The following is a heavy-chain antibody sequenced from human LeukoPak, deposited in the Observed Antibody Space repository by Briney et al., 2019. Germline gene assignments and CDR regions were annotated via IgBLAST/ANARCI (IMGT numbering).Heavy chain of an antibody. CDR2: IYTSGST. Sequence: SQTLSLTCTVSGGSISSGSYYWSWIRQPAGKGLEWIGRIYTSGSTNYNPSLKSRVTISVDTSKNQFSLKLSSVTAADTAVYYCASLGGYCGGDCYYYYMDVWDKGTTVTVSS. CDR1: GGSISSGSYY. CDR3: ASLGGYCGGDCYYYYMDV. D-gene: IGHD2-21*01. V-gene: IGHV4-61*02. J-gene: IGHJ6*03.